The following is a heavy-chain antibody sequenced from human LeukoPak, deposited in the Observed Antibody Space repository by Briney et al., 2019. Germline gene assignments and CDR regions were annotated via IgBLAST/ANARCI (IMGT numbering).Heavy chain of an antibody. CDR2: ISWNSDSI. CDR1: GFTFDDFA. Sequence: GGSLRLPCAASGFTFDDFAMHWVRQAPGKGLEWVSGISWNSDSIDYADSVKGRFTISRDNAKNSLYLQMNSLRPEDMALYYCAKVAAAGNWYFDLWGRGTLVTVSS. J-gene: IGHJ2*01. D-gene: IGHD6-13*01. CDR3: AKVAAAGNWYFDL. V-gene: IGHV3-9*03.